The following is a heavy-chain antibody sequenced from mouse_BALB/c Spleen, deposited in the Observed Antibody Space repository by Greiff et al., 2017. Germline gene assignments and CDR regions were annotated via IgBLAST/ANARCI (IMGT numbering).Heavy chain of an antibody. CDR1: GFTFSSYG. CDR3: ARDWYYYGSSYVWYFDV. CDR2: ISSGGSYT. V-gene: IGHV5-6*01. J-gene: IGHJ1*01. Sequence: EVKLVESGGDLVKPGGSLKLSCAASGFTFSSYGMSWVRQTPDKRLEWVATISSGGSYTYYPDSVKGRFTISRDNAKNTLYLQMSSLKSEDTAMYYCARDWYYYGSSYVWYFDVWGAGTTVTVSS. D-gene: IGHD1-1*01.